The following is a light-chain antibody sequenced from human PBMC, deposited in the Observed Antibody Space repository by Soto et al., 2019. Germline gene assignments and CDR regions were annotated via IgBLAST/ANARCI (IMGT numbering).Light chain of an antibody. V-gene: IGKV3-15*01. Sequence: EIVLTQSPGTLSLSPGERATLSCRASQSVNHNVAWYQQKPGQAPRLLIYGARSRATGVPDRFSGSGTGTDFTLTISSLQAEEVGVYFCHQYNNWPPSTVGQGTRLESK. CDR3: HQYNNWPPST. J-gene: IGKJ5*01. CDR1: QSVNHN. CDR2: GAR.